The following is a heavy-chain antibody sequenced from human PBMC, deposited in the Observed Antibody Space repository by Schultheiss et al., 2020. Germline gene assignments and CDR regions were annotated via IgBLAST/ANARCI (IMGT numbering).Heavy chain of an antibody. V-gene: IGHV3-33*01. Sequence: GGSLRLSCAASGFTFSSYGMHWVRQAPGKGLEWVAVIWYDGSNKYYADSVKGRFTISRDNAKNSLYLQMNSLRAEDTAVYYCAREGGCSGGSCYTTLDYWGQGTLVTVSS. CDR2: IWYDGSNK. D-gene: IGHD2-15*01. J-gene: IGHJ4*02. CDR3: AREGGCSGGSCYTTLDY. CDR1: GFTFSSYG.